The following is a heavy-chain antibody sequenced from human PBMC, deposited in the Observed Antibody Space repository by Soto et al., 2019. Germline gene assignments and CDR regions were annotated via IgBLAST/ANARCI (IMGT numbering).Heavy chain of an antibody. V-gene: IGHV2-5*02. CDR1: GFSLTTSGVG. CDR3: AHRVLRTVFGLVTTTAIYFDF. D-gene: IGHD3-3*01. Sequence: QITLNESGPPVVRPTETLTLTCRFSGFSLTTSGVGVGWIRQSPGKAPEWLALIYWDDDKRYSASLKSRLTITKDTSKNQVVLTVSDLDPKDTATYYCAHRVLRTVFGLVTTTAIYFDFWGQGTPVAVSS. J-gene: IGHJ4*02. CDR2: IYWDDDK.